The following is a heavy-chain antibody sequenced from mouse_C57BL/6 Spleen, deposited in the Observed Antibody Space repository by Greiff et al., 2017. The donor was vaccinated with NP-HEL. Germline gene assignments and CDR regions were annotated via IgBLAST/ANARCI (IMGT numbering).Heavy chain of an antibody. CDR2: IWTGGGT. CDR1: GFSLTSYA. D-gene: IGHD4-1*01. V-gene: IGHV2-9-1*01. Sequence: VKLMESGPGLVAPSQSLSITCTVSGFSLTSYAISWVRQPPGKGLEWLGVIWTGGGTNYNSALKSRLSISKDNSKSQVFLKMNSLQTDDTARYYCARLTGKGEYAMDYWGQGTSVTVSS. J-gene: IGHJ4*01. CDR3: ARLTGKGEYAMDY.